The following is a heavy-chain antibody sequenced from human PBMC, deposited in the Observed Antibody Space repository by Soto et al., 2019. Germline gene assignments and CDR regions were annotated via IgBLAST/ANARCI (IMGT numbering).Heavy chain of an antibody. CDR3: ARDYYDSSGSNYYYYGMDV. CDR1: GFTFSTYW. Sequence: PGGSLRLSCAASGFTFSTYWLSWVRQAPGKGLEWVATINQDGSEKYYVDSVKGRFTISRDNARNSLYLQMNSLRAEDTAVYYCARDYYDSSGSNYYYYGMDVWGQGTTVTVSS. J-gene: IGHJ6*02. V-gene: IGHV3-7*01. CDR2: INQDGSEK. D-gene: IGHD3-22*01.